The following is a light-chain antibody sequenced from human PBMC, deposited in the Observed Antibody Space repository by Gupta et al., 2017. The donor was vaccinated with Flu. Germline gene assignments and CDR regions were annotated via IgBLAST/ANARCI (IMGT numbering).Light chain of an antibody. CDR1: SSDVGRSDY. V-gene: IGLV2-14*01. Sequence: QSALTQPASVSGSPAQSIPISCTGTSSDVGRSDYVSWYQQHPDKAPKLIIYDVPNRPSGVSSRFSGSKSGNTASLTISGLQAEDETDYYCSSYTSGSTFYVFGTGTKVTVL. CDR2: DVP. J-gene: IGLJ1*01. CDR3: SSYTSGSTFYV.